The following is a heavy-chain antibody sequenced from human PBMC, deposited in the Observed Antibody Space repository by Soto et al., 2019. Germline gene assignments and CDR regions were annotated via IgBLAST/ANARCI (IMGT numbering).Heavy chain of an antibody. CDR3: GRASGRYYNSPFDY. D-gene: IGHD3-10*01. Sequence: QVHLVQSGAEVKKPGASVKVSCKTSGYTFTSYGISWVRQAPGQGLEWMGWISTYNANTNYAQKLQGRVTMTTDTSTSTACMELRSLRADDTAAYYCGRASGRYYNSPFDYWGQGTLVTVSS. CDR2: ISTYNANT. V-gene: IGHV1-18*01. J-gene: IGHJ4*02. CDR1: GYTFTSYG.